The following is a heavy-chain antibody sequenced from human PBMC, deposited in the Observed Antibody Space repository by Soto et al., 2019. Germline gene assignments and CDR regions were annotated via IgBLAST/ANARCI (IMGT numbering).Heavy chain of an antibody. CDR2: IIPILGIA. V-gene: IGHV1-69*04. CDR3: ARDPDCSSTSGYERVAGNNWFYR. Sequence: GASVKVSCKASGRTFSSYAISWVRQAPGQGLEWMGRIIPILGIANYAQKFQGRVTITADKSTSTAYMELSSLRSEDTAVYYCARDPDCSSTSGYERVAGNNWFYRWGQGSLGTVAS. CDR1: GRTFSSYA. J-gene: IGHJ5*02. D-gene: IGHD2-2*01.